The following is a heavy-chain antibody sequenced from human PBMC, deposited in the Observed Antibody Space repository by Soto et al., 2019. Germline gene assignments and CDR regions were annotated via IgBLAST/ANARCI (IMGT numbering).Heavy chain of an antibody. CDR2: ISPYSDNT. V-gene: IGHV1-18*01. CDR1: GYRFSDYG. CDR3: ARDTAAAGIFDY. Sequence: GASVKVSCKTSGYRFSDYGINWVRQAPGQGLEWMGWISPYSDNTKYAHIVQGRVNMSIDRSSRTAYMDLRSLRSDDTAVYYCARDTAAAGIFDYWGQGTLVTVSS. D-gene: IGHD6-13*01. J-gene: IGHJ4*02.